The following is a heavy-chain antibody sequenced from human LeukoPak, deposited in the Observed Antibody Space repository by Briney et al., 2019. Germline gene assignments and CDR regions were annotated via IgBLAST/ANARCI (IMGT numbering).Heavy chain of an antibody. CDR2: VYYSGST. CDR1: GGSISDINYY. D-gene: IGHD1-26*01. Sequence: PSETLSLTCNVSGGSISDINYYWAWIRQPPGKGLEWIASVYYSGSTHYNPSLKSRVTISVDTSKRQFSLKLTSVTAADTAVYYCATSGNPGRNWFDPWGQGTLVTVSS. V-gene: IGHV4-39*01. CDR3: ATSGNPGRNWFDP. J-gene: IGHJ5*02.